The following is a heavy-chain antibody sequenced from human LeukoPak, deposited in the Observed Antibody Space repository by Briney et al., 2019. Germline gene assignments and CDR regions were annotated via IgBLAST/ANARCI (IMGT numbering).Heavy chain of an antibody. D-gene: IGHD3-16*02. CDR3: AKDTKNIMITFGGVIVGPAGYFDY. V-gene: IGHV3-23*01. CDR1: GFTFSSYA. CDR2: ISGSGGST. Sequence: GGSLRLSCAASGFTFSSYAMSWVRQAPGKGLEWVSAISGSGGSTYYADSVKGRFTISRDNSKNTLYLQMNSLRAEDTAVYYCAKDTKNIMITFGGVIVGPAGYFDYWGQGTLVTVSS. J-gene: IGHJ4*02.